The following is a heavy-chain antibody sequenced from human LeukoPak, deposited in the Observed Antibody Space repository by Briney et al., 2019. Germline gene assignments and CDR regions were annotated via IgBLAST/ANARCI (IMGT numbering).Heavy chain of an antibody. CDR3: AREGGPYRPLDY. V-gene: IGHV4-59*12. Sequence: PSETLSLTCTVSGGSISSYYWSWLRQPPGKGLEWIGYIYSSGGTNNNPSLKSRVTISVDTSKNQFSLKLSSVTAADTAVYYWAREGGPYRPLDYSGQGILVTVSS. CDR1: GGSISSYY. J-gene: IGHJ4*02. D-gene: IGHD1-14*01. CDR2: IYSSGGT.